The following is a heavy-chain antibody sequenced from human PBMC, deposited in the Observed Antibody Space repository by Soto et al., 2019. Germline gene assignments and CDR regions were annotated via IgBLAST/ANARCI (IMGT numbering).Heavy chain of an antibody. CDR3: AEDGRITTYYFDS. CDR2: ISASGGIK. Sequence: EVQLLESGGGLAQPGGSLRLSCAASGFKFDHHAMSWVRQAPGKGLEWVSGISASGGIKDHADSVKGRFTIFRDDSKVTVYLQMVTPRADDAAIYYCAEDGRITTYYFDSWGQGILVTVSS. CDR1: GFKFDHHA. D-gene: IGHD3-16*01. V-gene: IGHV3-23*01. J-gene: IGHJ4*02.